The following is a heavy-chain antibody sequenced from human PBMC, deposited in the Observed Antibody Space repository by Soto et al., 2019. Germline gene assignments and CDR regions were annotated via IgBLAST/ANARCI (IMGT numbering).Heavy chain of an antibody. J-gene: IGHJ5*02. V-gene: IGHV3-23*01. CDR3: AKDAVSDNGGWDWFDL. CDR2: LGGLGSTA. Sequence: EVELLESGGGLVQPGGSLRLSCAASGFTFKDFAMTWVRQAPGKGMEWISALGGLGSTAHYADSVKGRFTVSRDDSKSTLYLQMSGLRVGDTALYFCAKDAVSDNGGWDWFDLWGRGTLVTVSS. D-gene: IGHD1-20*01. CDR1: GFTFKDFA.